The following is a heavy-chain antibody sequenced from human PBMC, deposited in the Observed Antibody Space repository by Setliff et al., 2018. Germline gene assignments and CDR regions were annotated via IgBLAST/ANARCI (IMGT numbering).Heavy chain of an antibody. CDR2: INHSGSP. CDR1: GASFSGTY. J-gene: IGHJ6*03. Sequence: SETLSLTCAVYGASFSGTYCSWIRQSPGKGLEWIGEINHTGSPNWIGEINHSGSPNYNPSLKSRVTMSVDTSKNQFSLKLTSVTAADAAVYYCARESYYYYMDVWGKGTTVTVSS. CDR3: ARESYYYYMDV. V-gene: IGHV4-34*01.